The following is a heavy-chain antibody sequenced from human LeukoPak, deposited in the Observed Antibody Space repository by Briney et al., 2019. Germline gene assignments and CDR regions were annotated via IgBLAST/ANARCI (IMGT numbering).Heavy chain of an antibody. V-gene: IGHV3-23*01. CDR2: ISGSGGST. J-gene: IGHJ3*02. CDR1: GFTFSSYA. D-gene: IGHD1-1*01. CDR3: AKDSWVHWNAGRFDAFDI. Sequence: GGSLRLSCAASGFTFSSYAMSWVRQAPGKGLEWVSAISGSGGSTYYADSVKGRFTISRDNSKNTLYLQMNSLRAEDTAVYYCAKDSWVHWNAGRFDAFDIWGQGTMVTVSS.